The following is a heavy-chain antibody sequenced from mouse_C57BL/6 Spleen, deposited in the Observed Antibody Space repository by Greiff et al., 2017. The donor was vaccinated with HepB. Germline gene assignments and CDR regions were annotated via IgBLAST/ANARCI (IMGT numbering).Heavy chain of an antibody. J-gene: IGHJ1*03. CDR3: ARRVYGSRSYWYFDV. D-gene: IGHD1-1*01. V-gene: IGHV1-9*01. CDR1: GYTFTGYW. CDR2: ILPGSGST. Sequence: QVQLKESGAELMKPGASVKLSCKATGYTFTGYWIEWVKQRPGHGLEWIGEILPGSGSTNYTEKFKGKATFTADTPSNTAYMQLSSLTTEDSAIYYCARRVYGSRSYWYFDVWGTGTTVTVSS.